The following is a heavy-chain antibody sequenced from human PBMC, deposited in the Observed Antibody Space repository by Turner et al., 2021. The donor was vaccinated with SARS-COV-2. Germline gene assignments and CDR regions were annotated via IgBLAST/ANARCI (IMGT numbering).Heavy chain of an antibody. Sequence: QVQLVQSGAEVKKPGSSVKVSCKASGGTFSGYAISWVRQAPGQGLEWMGGFDLEDGETIYAQKFQGRVTMTEDTSTDTAYMELSSLRSEDTAVYYCATGVAVAGTPSKYYYYYGMDVWGQGTTVTVSS. J-gene: IGHJ6*02. CDR1: GGTFSGYA. D-gene: IGHD6-19*01. CDR3: ATGVAVAGTPSKYYYYYGMDV. V-gene: IGHV1-24*01. CDR2: FDLEDGET.